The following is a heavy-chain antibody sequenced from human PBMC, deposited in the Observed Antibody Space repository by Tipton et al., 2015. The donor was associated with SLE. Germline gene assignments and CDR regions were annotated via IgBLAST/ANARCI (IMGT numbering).Heavy chain of an antibody. Sequence: TLSLTCSVSGVSIRTHYWSWIRQSPGKGLEWVVYTYNNDRTKYNPSLQSRVTVSVDTSENQLFLKLTSVTAADTAVYYCARFHLKSYYEFDSWGQGTLVTVSS. CDR1: GVSIRTHY. D-gene: IGHD1-26*01. V-gene: IGHV4-59*11. CDR3: ARFHLKSYYEFDS. J-gene: IGHJ5*01. CDR2: TYNNDRT.